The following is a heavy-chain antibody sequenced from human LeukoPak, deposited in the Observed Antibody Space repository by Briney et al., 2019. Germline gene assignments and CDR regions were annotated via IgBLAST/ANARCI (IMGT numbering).Heavy chain of an antibody. J-gene: IGHJ4*02. V-gene: IGHV4-59*01. CDR1: GGSISSYY. CDR3: ASSVAGRAAYDY. Sequence: SETLSLTCTVSGGSISSYYWSWIRQPPGKGLEWIGYIYYSGSTNYNPSLKSRVTISVDTSKNQFSLKLSSVTAADTAVYYCASSVAGRAAYDYWGQGTVVTVSS. CDR2: IYYSGST. D-gene: IGHD6-19*01.